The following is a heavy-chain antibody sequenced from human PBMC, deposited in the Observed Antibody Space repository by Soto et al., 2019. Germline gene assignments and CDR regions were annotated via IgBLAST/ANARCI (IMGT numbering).Heavy chain of an antibody. J-gene: IGHJ4*02. CDR3: ARTIYDSSGYYFDY. CDR2: IYHSGST. V-gene: IGHV4-4*02. D-gene: IGHD3-22*01. CDR1: SGSISSSNW. Sequence: SETLSLTCAVSSGSISSSNWWTWVRQPPGKGLEWIGEIYHSGSTNYNPSLKSRVTISVDKSKNQFSLKLSSVTAADTAVYYCARTIYDSSGYYFDYWGQGTLVTVPQ.